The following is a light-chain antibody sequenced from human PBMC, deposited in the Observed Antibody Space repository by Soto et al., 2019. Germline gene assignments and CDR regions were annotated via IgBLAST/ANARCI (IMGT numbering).Light chain of an antibody. CDR3: QQYKSYPYT. CDR2: KAS. CDR1: QSISSW. V-gene: IGKV1-5*03. J-gene: IGKJ2*01. Sequence: DIQMTQSPSTLSASVGDRVTITCRASQSISSWLAWYQQKPGKAPKLMIYKASSLESGVPSRFSGRGSGTEFTLTINSLQPDDFATYHCQQYKSYPYTFGQGTKLEIK.